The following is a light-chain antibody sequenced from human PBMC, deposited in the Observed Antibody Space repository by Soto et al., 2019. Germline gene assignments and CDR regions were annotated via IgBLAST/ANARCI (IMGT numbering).Light chain of an antibody. CDR1: QSVSTC. CDR3: QQRINWPLT. Sequence: EIVLTQSPATLSLSPGERATLSCRAPQSVSTCLAWYQQKPGQAPRLLIYDASKRATGIPTRFSGSGSGTAFTLTISSLEPEDFSVYYCQQRINWPLTFGGGTKVEIK. J-gene: IGKJ4*01. V-gene: IGKV3-11*01. CDR2: DAS.